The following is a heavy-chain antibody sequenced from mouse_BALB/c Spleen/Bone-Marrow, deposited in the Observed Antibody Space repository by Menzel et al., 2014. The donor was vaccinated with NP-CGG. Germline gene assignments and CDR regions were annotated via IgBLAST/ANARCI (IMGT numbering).Heavy chain of an antibody. V-gene: IGHV14-3*02. CDR1: GFKFKDTH. CDR3: SRDYGGTAWFAY. CDR2: IDPASGDT. D-gene: IGHD1-1*01. Sequence: VQLQQSGAELVKPGASVKSSCTASGFKFKDTHMHWVKQRPEQGLEWIGRIDPASGDTKYDPKFQGKAAITGDTSSNTAYLQLSSLTSEDTAVYYCSRDYGGTAWFAYWGQGTLVTVSA. J-gene: IGHJ3*01.